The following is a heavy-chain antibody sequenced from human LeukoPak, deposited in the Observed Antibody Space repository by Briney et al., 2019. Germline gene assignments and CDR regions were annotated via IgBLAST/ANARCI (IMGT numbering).Heavy chain of an antibody. CDR1: GYTFTSYD. Sequence: GASVKVSCKASGYTFTSYDISWVRQAPGQGLEWMGWISAYNGNTNYAQKLQGRVTMTTDTSTSTAYMELRSLRSDDTAVYYCARVGLWFGELFTYNWFDPWGQGTLVTVSS. V-gene: IGHV1-18*01. J-gene: IGHJ5*02. CDR3: ARVGLWFGELFTYNWFDP. D-gene: IGHD3-10*01. CDR2: ISAYNGNT.